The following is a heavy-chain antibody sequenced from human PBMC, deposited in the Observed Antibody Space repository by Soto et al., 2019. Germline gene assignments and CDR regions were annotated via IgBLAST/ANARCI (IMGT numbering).Heavy chain of an antibody. CDR3: VIPRIMSKPY. CDR2: ISNYDGNT. Sequence: QVQLVQSEAEVKKPGASVRVSCKASGYTFTSYAINWVRQAPGQGLEWMGWISNYDGNTKFAQKFQGRVTMPTDTTTATAYTELRSLRSNHTAVYYCVIPRIMSKPYWGQGTLVTVSS. D-gene: IGHD3-16*01. V-gene: IGHV1-18*01. CDR1: GYTFTSYA. J-gene: IGHJ4*02.